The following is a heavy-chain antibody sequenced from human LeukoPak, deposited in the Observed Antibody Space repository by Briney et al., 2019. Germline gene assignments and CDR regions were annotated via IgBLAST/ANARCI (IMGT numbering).Heavy chain of an antibody. J-gene: IGHJ1*01. Sequence: PGGSLRLSCAASGFTFNYYWMSWVRQAPGKGLERVANIKQDGSETYYVDSVKGRFTISRDNAKNSLYLQMNSLRAEDTAVYYCARAADSSGYYWRSEYFQHWGQGTLVTVSS. CDR2: IKQDGSET. V-gene: IGHV3-7*01. CDR3: ARAADSSGYYWRSEYFQH. D-gene: IGHD3-22*01. CDR1: GFTFNYYW.